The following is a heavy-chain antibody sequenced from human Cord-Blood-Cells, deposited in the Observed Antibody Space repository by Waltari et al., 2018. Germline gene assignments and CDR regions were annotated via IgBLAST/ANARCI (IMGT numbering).Heavy chain of an antibody. CDR3: ARDPGRPYSSSWFDY. V-gene: IGHV3-7*05. J-gene: IGHJ4*02. D-gene: IGHD6-13*01. CDR2: IKQDGSEK. CDR1: GLPFSGYW. Sequence: EVQLVESGGGLVQPGGSLRLSCAASGLPFSGYWMSWVRQVRGKGVEWVANIKQDGSEKYYVDSVKGRFTISRDNAKNSLYLQMNSLRAEDTAVYYCARDPGRPYSSSWFDYWGQGTLVTVSS.